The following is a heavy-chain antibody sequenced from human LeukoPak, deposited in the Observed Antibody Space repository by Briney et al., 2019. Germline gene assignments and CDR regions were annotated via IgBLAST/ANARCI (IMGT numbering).Heavy chain of an antibody. CDR3: ARQEYCSGGSCYTWFDP. J-gene: IGHJ5*02. Sequence: AGESLKISCKGSGYSINNYWIGWVRQMPGKGLEWMGIIYPADSDIRYSPSFQGQVTISADKSISTAYLQWSNLKASDTAMYYCARQEYCSGGSCYTWFDPWGQGTLVTVSS. V-gene: IGHV5-51*01. CDR2: IYPADSDI. CDR1: GYSINNYW. D-gene: IGHD2-15*01.